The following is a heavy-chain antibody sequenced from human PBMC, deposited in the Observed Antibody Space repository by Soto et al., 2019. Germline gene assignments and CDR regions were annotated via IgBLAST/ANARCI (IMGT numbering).Heavy chain of an antibody. CDR3: ARDVSPGSSSVYLDAFDI. D-gene: IGHD6-13*01. V-gene: IGHV3-7*05. CDR2: INRDGSKK. CDR1: GFTLSAYW. J-gene: IGHJ3*02. Sequence: EVQLEESGGDLVQPGGSLRLSCAASGFTLSAYWMTWVRQAPGKGLEWVANINRDGSKKSYLDSVRGRFTISRDNVGNSLYLQMDSLRAGDTALYYCARDVSPGSSSVYLDAFDIWGQGTMVTVSS.